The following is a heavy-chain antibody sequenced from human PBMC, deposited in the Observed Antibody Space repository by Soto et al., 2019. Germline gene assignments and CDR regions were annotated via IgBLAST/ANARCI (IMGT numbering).Heavy chain of an antibody. J-gene: IGHJ4*02. V-gene: IGHV1-46*03. D-gene: IGHD3-3*01. CDR3: ARDLTGGPTYYDFWSGYSPVDY. Sequence: ASVKVACKASGYNFTSYYMHWVRQAPGQGLEWMGIIDPSGGSTSYAQKFQGRVSMTRDTSTSTVYMDLSSLRSEDTAVYYCARDLTGGPTYYDFWSGYSPVDYWGLGTLVTVSS. CDR2: IDPSGGST. CDR1: GYNFTSYY.